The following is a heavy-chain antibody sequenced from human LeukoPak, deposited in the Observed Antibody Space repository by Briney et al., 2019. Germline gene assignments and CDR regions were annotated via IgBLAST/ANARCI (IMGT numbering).Heavy chain of an antibody. Sequence: PSDTLSLTCTVSGGSIISGRYYWGWIRQPPGKGLEWIGSLYYSGSTYYNPFLKSRVTMSVDTSKKQFYLKLKSVTAADTAVYYCARESDRYCFSTSCPNWFDPWGQGTLVNVSS. CDR2: LYYSGST. CDR3: ARESDRYCFSTSCPNWFDP. J-gene: IGHJ5*02. D-gene: IGHD2-2*01. V-gene: IGHV4-39*07. CDR1: GGSIISGRYY.